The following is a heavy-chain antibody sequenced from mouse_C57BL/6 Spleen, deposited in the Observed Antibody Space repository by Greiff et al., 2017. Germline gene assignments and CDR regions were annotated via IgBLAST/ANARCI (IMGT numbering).Heavy chain of an antibody. Sequence: DVKLVESGGGLVKPGGSLKLSCAASGFTFSSYAMSWVRQTPEKRLEWVATISDGGSYTYYPDNVKGRFTISRDNAKNNLYLQMSHLKSEDTAMYYCARDADYDGYYYAMDYWGQGTSVTVSS. CDR3: ARDADYDGYYYAMDY. V-gene: IGHV5-4*01. J-gene: IGHJ4*01. D-gene: IGHD2-4*01. CDR2: ISDGGSYT. CDR1: GFTFSSYA.